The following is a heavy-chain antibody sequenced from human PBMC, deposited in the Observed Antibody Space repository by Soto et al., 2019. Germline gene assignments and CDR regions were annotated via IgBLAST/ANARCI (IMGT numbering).Heavy chain of an antibody. D-gene: IGHD1-26*01. CDR3: ARWSSRGFDP. Sequence: GGSLRLSCAASGFTFSSYAMHWVRQAPGKGLEWVAVISYDGSNKYYADSVKGRFTISRDNSKNTLYLQMNSLRAEDTAVYYCARWSSRGFDPWGQGTLVTVSS. CDR1: GFTFSSYA. J-gene: IGHJ5*02. CDR2: ISYDGSNK. V-gene: IGHV3-30-3*01.